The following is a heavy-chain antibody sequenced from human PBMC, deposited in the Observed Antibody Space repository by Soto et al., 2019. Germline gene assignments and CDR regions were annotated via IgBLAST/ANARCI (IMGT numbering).Heavy chain of an antibody. Sequence: QVQLVQSGAEVKKPGASVKVSCKASGYTFTSYGLSWVRQAPGQGLEWMGRISAYNYNTNYAQKLQGRVTMTTDTPTSTAYMELRSLISDDTAVYYCAGAVGALGPWFAPWGQGTRVTVSS. D-gene: IGHD1-26*01. CDR3: AGAVGALGPWFAP. CDR1: GYTFTSYG. J-gene: IGHJ5*02. V-gene: IGHV1-18*01. CDR2: ISAYNYNT.